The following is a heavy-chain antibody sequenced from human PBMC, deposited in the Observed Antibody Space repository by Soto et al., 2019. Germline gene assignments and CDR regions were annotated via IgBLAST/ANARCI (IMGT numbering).Heavy chain of an antibody. J-gene: IGHJ6*02. CDR2: INPNSGGT. CDR3: ARSGAAGGTGYYYQYYGMAV. Sequence: ASVKVSCKASVYTFTGYYMHWVRQAPGQGLEWMGWINPNSGGTNYAQKFQGWVTMTRDTSISTAYMELSRLRSDDTAVYYCARSGAAGGTGYYYQYYGMAVWGQGTTVTVSS. D-gene: IGHD6-13*01. V-gene: IGHV1-2*04. CDR1: VYTFTGYY.